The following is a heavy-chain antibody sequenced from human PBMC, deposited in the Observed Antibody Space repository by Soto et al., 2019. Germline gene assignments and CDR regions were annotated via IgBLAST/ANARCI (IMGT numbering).Heavy chain of an antibody. CDR2: ISWNSGSI. Sequence: VQLVESGGGLVQPGRSLRLSCAASGFTFDDYAMHWVRQAPGKGLEWVSGISWNSGSIGYADSVKGRFTISRDNAKNSLYLQMNSLRAEDTALYYCAKDIYYGSGGGFDYWGQGTLVTVSS. CDR3: AKDIYYGSGGGFDY. D-gene: IGHD3-10*01. V-gene: IGHV3-9*01. J-gene: IGHJ4*02. CDR1: GFTFDDYA.